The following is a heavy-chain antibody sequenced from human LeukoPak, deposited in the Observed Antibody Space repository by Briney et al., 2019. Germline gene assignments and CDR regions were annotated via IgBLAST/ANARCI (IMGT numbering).Heavy chain of an antibody. CDR2: IDQRGSDK. CDR1: GFSFSSYW. CDR3: TRGGAARPDY. Sequence: GGSLRLSCAASGFSFSSYWMTWVRQAPGKGLEWVARIDQRGSDKHYVDSVKGRFTVSRDNAKNSLFLQMNSLRDEDTAVYYCTRGGAARPDYWGQGTLVTVSS. J-gene: IGHJ4*02. V-gene: IGHV3-7*01. D-gene: IGHD6-6*01.